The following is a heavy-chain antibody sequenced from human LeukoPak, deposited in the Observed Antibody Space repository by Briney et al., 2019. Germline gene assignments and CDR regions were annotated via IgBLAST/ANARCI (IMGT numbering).Heavy chain of an antibody. J-gene: IGHJ4*02. Sequence: GGSRRLSCAASGFTFSSYAMSWVRQAPGEGLEWVSAISGSGGSTYYADSVKGRFTISRDNSNTTLYLQMNSLRAEDTAVYYCAKDGGYQLRDFDYWGQGTLVTVSS. CDR3: AKDGGYQLRDFDY. CDR1: GFTFSSYA. D-gene: IGHD2-2*01. V-gene: IGHV3-23*01. CDR2: ISGSGGST.